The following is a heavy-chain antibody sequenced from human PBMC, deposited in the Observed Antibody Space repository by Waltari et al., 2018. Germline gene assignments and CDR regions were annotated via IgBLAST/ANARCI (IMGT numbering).Heavy chain of an antibody. CDR2: IYTSGST. J-gene: IGHJ4*02. CDR3: ARSVPAYCSGGSCYSKRSPFDY. D-gene: IGHD2-15*01. V-gene: IGHV4-4*07. Sequence: QVQLQESGPGLVKPSETLSLTCTVSGGSISSYYWSWIRQPAGKGLEWIGRIYTSGSTNYNPSLKSRVTMSLDPSKNQFSLKLSSVTAADTAVYYCARSVPAYCSGGSCYSKRSPFDYWGQGTLVTVSS. CDR1: GGSISSYY.